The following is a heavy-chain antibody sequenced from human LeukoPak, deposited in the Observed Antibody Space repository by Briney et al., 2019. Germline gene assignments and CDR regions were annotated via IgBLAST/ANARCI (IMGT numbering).Heavy chain of an antibody. V-gene: IGHV3-53*01. D-gene: IGHD3-16*01. J-gene: IGHJ3*02. CDR1: GFIVSRNY. CDR3: YGIHLGDSFDI. Sequence: GRSLRLSCAASGFIVSRNYMGGVRQAPGKGLEWVSALSSKYETYYADSVKGRFPISRDNSENTLYLQMNALRAEDTALYYCYGIHLGDSFDIWGRGTMVIVFS. CDR2: LSSKYET.